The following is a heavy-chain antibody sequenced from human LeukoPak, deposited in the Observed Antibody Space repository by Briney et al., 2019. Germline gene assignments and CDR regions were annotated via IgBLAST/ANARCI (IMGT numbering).Heavy chain of an antibody. Sequence: PSETLSLTCAVSGGSISSSNWWSWVRQPPGKGLEWIGEIYHSGSTNYNPSLKSRVTISVDKSKNQFSLKLSSVTAADTAVYYCARGHDYGDYAHFDYWGQGTLVTVSS. J-gene: IGHJ4*02. CDR2: IYHSGST. CDR3: ARGHDYGDYAHFDY. CDR1: GGSISSSNW. D-gene: IGHD4-17*01. V-gene: IGHV4-4*02.